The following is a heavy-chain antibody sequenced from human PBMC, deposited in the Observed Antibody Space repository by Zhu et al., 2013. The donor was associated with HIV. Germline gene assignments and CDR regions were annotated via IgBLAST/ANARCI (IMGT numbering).Heavy chain of an antibody. CDR1: GYTLTELS. CDR3: ATVWTTVTSKKTDYYFDY. J-gene: IGHJ4*02. V-gene: IGHV1-24*01. Sequence: QVQLVQSGAEVKKPGASVKVSCKVSGYTLTELSMHWVRQAPGKGLEWMGGFDPGDGETIYAQKFQGRVTMTEDTSTDTAYMELSSLRSEDTAVYYCATVWTTVTSKKTDYYFDYWGQGTLVTVSS. D-gene: IGHD4-4*01. CDR2: FDPGDGET.